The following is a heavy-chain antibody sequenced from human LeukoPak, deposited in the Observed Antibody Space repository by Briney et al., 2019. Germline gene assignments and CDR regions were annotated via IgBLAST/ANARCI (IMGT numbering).Heavy chain of an antibody. CDR1: GYSISSGYY. D-gene: IGHD3-10*01. J-gene: IGHJ4*02. CDR3: ARVNKWELFGLYYFDY. Sequence: SETLSLTCTVSGYSISSGYYWGWIRQPPGKGLEWIGSIYHSGSTNYNPSLKSRVTISVDKSKNQFSLKLTSVTAADTALYYCARVNKWELFGLYYFDYWGQGTLVTVSS. CDR2: IYHSGST. V-gene: IGHV4-38-2*02.